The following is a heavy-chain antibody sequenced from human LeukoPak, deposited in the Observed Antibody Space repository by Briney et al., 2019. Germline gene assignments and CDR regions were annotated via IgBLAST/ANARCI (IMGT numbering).Heavy chain of an antibody. V-gene: IGHV1-24*01. CDR3: ATFLDYYDSSGYNIRGAFDI. Sequence: ASVKVSCKVSGYTLTKLSMHWVRQAPGKGLEWMGGFDPEDGETIYAQKFQGRVTMTEDTSTDTAYMELSSLRSEDTAVYYCATFLDYYDSSGYNIRGAFDIWGQGTMVTVSS. J-gene: IGHJ3*02. D-gene: IGHD3-22*01. CDR1: GYTLTKLS. CDR2: FDPEDGET.